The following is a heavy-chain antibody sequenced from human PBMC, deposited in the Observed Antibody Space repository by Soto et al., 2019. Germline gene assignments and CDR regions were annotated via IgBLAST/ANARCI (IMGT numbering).Heavy chain of an antibody. CDR2: ISSTTNYI. J-gene: IGHJ4*02. CDR3: ARESEDPTSNFDY. Sequence: GGSLRLSCAASGFTFTRYSMNWVRQAPGKGLEWVSSISSTTNYIYYGDSMKGRFAISRDNAKNSLYLEMNSLRAEDTAVYYCARESEDPTSNFDYWGQGTLVTVSS. V-gene: IGHV3-21*06. CDR1: GFTFTRYS.